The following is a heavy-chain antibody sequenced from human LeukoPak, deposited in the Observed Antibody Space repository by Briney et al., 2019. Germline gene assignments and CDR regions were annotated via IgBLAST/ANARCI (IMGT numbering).Heavy chain of an antibody. Sequence: ASVTVSCKVSGYTLTELSMHWVRQAPGKGLEWMGGFDPEDGETIYAQKFQGRVTTTEDTSTDTAYMELSSLRSEDTAVYYCASAALLSGYTYVYDYDHWGQGTLVTVSS. CDR3: ASAALLSGYTYVYDYDH. V-gene: IGHV1-24*01. D-gene: IGHD5-18*01. CDR2: FDPEDGET. J-gene: IGHJ4*02. CDR1: GYTLTELS.